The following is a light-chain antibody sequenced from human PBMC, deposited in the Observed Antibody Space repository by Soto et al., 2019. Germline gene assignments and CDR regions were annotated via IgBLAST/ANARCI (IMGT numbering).Light chain of an antibody. CDR2: AAS. CDR3: QQSGDSQWT. CDR1: QSVSSN. J-gene: IGKJ1*01. V-gene: IGKV3-20*01. Sequence: DIVMTQSPATLSVSPGERATLSCRASQSVSSNLAWYQQKPGQAPRLLINAASNRATGIPDRFSGSGSGMDFTLTISSLEPEDFAVYYCQQSGDSQWTFGQGTKVDIK.